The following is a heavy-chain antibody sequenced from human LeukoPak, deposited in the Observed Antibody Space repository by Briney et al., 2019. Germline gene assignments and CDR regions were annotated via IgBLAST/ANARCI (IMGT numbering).Heavy chain of an antibody. D-gene: IGHD3-9*01. CDR1: GFTVSSNY. CDR2: IYSGGST. J-gene: IGHJ4*02. Sequence: PGGSLRLSCAASGFTVSSNYMSWVRQAPGKGLEWDSVIYSGGSTYYADSVKGRLTISRDNSKNTLYLQMNSLRAEDTAVYYCARLDRYFDWLPFDYWGQGTLVTVSS. CDR3: ARLDRYFDWLPFDY. V-gene: IGHV3-53*01.